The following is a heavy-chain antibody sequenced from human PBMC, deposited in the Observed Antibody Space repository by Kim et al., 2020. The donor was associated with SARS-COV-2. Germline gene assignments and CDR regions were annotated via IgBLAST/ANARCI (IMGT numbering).Heavy chain of an antibody. CDR3: ARDGGITIFGVVTADYGMDV. CDR1: GFTFSSYS. V-gene: IGHV3-21*01. D-gene: IGHD3-3*01. Sequence: GGSLRLSCAASGFTFSSYSMNWVRQAPGKGLEWVSSISSSSSYIYYADSVKGRFTISRDNAKNSLYLQMNSLRAEDTAVDYCARDGGITIFGVVTADYGMDVWGQGTTVTVSS. J-gene: IGHJ6*02. CDR2: ISSSSSYI.